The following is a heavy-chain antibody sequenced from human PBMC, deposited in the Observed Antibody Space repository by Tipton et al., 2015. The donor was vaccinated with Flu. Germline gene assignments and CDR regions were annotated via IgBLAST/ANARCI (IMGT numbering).Heavy chain of an antibody. CDR3: ARDSSGYCSSTSCYHNGAYYGMDV. CDR1: GGTFSSYA. Sequence: QLVQSGAEVKKPGSSVKVSCKASGGTFSSYAISWVRQAPGQGLEWMGGIIPIFGTANYAQKFQGRVTITADESTSTAYMELSSLRSEDTAVYYCARDSSGYCSSTSCYHNGAYYGMDVWGQGTTVTVSS. CDR2: IIPIFGTA. J-gene: IGHJ6*02. D-gene: IGHD2-2*01. V-gene: IGHV1-69*01.